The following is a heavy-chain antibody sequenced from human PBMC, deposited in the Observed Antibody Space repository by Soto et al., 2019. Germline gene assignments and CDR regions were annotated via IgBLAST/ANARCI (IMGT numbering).Heavy chain of an antibody. CDR2: IYYSGST. D-gene: IGHD2-15*01. V-gene: IGHV4-39*01. CDR1: GGPINSPGYY. Sequence: SETLSLTCNVSGGPINSPGYYWGWIRQPPGKGLEWIGSIYYSGSTYYNPSLKSRVTISVDTSKNQFSLKLSSVTAADTAVYYCARHPLLMRWFDPWGQGTLVNVSS. J-gene: IGHJ5*02. CDR3: ARHPLLMRWFDP.